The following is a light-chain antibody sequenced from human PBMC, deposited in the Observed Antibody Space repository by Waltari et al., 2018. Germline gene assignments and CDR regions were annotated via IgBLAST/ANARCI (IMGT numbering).Light chain of an antibody. J-gene: IGKJ1*01. CDR3: QQYNNWPRT. V-gene: IGKV3-15*01. Sequence: EIVMTQSPATLSVSPGERATLSCRASQSVSSNLVWYQQKSGQAPRLLIYGASTRATGIPARFSGSGSGTEFTLTISSLQSKDFALYYCQQYNNWPRTFGQGTKVEIK. CDR1: QSVSSN. CDR2: GAS.